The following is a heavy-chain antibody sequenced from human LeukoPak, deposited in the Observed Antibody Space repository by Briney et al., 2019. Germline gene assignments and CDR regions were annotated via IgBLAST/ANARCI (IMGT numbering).Heavy chain of an antibody. Sequence: GGSLRLSCAASGFTFSTYGMHWVCQAPGKGLEWVAFIRYGESNQYYADSVKGRFTIYRDNSKNTLYLQMNSLRAEDTAVYYCAKYEAGYSSSWSFEYWGQGNLVTVSS. CDR1: GFTFSTYG. CDR2: IRYGESNQ. J-gene: IGHJ4*02. V-gene: IGHV3-30*02. D-gene: IGHD6-13*01. CDR3: AKYEAGYSSSWSFEY.